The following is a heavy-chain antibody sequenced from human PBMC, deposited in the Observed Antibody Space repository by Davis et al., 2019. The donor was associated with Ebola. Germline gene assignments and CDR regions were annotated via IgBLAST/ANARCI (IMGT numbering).Heavy chain of an antibody. Sequence: GESLKISCAASGFTFSSYWMSWVRQAPGKGLEWVANIEQDGSEKYYVDSVKGRFTISRDSAKNSLYLQMNSLRVEDTAVYYCARQSGGLWGSNRGDVFDIWGQGTTVTVSS. CDR1: GFTFSSYW. D-gene: IGHD3-16*02. CDR3: ARQSGGLWGSNRGDVFDI. V-gene: IGHV3-7*01. CDR2: IEQDGSEK. J-gene: IGHJ3*02.